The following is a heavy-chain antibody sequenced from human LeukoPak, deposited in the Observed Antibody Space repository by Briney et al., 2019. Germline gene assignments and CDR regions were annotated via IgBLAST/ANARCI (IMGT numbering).Heavy chain of an antibody. CDR3: AKERYRIAVAGTTSPSDDY. Sequence: GGSLRLSCAVSGFAVSSHAMIWVRHAPGKGLEWVSAISGSGGSTYYADSVKGRFTISRDNSKNTLYLQMNSLRAEDTAVYYCAKERYRIAVAGTTSPSDDYWGRGTLVTVSS. V-gene: IGHV3-23*01. CDR1: GFAVSSHA. J-gene: IGHJ4*02. D-gene: IGHD6-19*01. CDR2: ISGSGGST.